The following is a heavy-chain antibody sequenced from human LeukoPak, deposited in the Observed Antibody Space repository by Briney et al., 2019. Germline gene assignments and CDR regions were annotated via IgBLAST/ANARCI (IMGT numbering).Heavy chain of an antibody. CDR3: ARGVRFLEWLSIYYYYYYMDV. Sequence: PGGSLRLSCAASGFTFSSYGMHWVRQAPGKGLEWVAVIWYDGSNKYYADSVKGRFTISRDNSKNTLYLQMNSLRAEDTAVYYCARGVRFLEWLSIYYYYYYMDVWGKGTTVTVSS. CDR1: GFTFSSYG. CDR2: IWYDGSNK. V-gene: IGHV3-33*01. J-gene: IGHJ6*03. D-gene: IGHD3-3*01.